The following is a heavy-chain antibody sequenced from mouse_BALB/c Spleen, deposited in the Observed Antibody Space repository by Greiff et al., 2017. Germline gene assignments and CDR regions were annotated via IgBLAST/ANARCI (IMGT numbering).Heavy chain of an antibody. D-gene: IGHD2-4*01. CDR2: ISYSGST. CDR3: ASLGGLQNY. V-gene: IGHV3-2*02. J-gene: IGHJ3*01. CDR1: GYSITSDYA. Sequence: VQLKESGPGLVKPSQSLSLTCTVTGYSITSDYAWNWIRQFPGNKLEWMGYISYSGSTSYNPSLKSRISITRDTSKNQFFLQLNSVTTEDTATYYCASLGGLQNYWGQGTLVTVSA.